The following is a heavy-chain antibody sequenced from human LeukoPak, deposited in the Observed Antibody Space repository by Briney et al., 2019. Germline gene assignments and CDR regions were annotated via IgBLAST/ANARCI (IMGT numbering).Heavy chain of an antibody. CDR3: ARTTVLWWYFDL. Sequence: SETLSLTCTVSGGSISSGDYYWSWIRQPPGKGLEWIGYIYYSGNTYYNPSLKSRVTISVDTSKNQFSLKLSSVTAADTAVYYCARTTVLWWYFDLWGRGTLVTVSS. J-gene: IGHJ2*01. CDR1: GGSISSGDYY. D-gene: IGHD4-17*01. CDR2: IYYSGNT. V-gene: IGHV4-30-4*08.